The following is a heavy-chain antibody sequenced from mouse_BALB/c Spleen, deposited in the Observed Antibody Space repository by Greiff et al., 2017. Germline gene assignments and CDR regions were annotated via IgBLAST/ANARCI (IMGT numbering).Heavy chain of an antibody. CDR1: GYTFTSSW. Sequence: QVQLKQSGSVLVRPGASVKLSCKASGYTFTSSWMHWAKQRPGQGLEWIGEIHPNSGNTNYNEKFKGKATLTVDTSSSTAYVDLSSLTSEDSAVYYCARSSGALDYWGQGTSVTVSA. CDR2: IHPNSGNT. CDR3: ARSSGALDY. J-gene: IGHJ4*01. D-gene: IGHD3-1*01. V-gene: IGHV1S130*01.